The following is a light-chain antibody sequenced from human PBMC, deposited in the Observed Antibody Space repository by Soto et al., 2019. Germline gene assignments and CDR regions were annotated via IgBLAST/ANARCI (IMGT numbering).Light chain of an antibody. CDR3: QQSFTTLTT. CDR2: AAS. CDR1: QSISTY. J-gene: IGKJ1*01. Sequence: DIQMTQSPSSLSASVVDRFTISFLTSQSISTYLNWYQQKPGKAPKLLIFAASSLQSGVPSRFSGSGSGTDFTLTISTLQPEDFATYYCQQSFTTLTTFGQGTKVDIK. V-gene: IGKV1-39*01.